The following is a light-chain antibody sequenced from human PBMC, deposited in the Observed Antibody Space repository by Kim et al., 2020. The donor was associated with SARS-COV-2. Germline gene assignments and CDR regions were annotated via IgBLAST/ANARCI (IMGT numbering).Light chain of an antibody. CDR1: ETFGSW. V-gene: IGKV1-5*03. CDR2: KAS. Sequence: LSASVGDRVTITCRASETFGSWLAWYQEKPGKAPKLLIYKASNLASGVPSRFSGYESGTEFTLTISSLQPDDFATYFCQEYDTYSFGQGTKVDIK. CDR3: QEYDTYS. J-gene: IGKJ1*01.